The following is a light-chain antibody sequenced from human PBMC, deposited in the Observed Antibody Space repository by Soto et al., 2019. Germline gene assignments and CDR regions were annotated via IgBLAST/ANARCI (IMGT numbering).Light chain of an antibody. J-gene: IGLJ2*01. CDR1: NIGSKS. V-gene: IGLV3-21*04. Sequence: SYELTQPPSVSEAPGKTARITCGGNNIGSKSVHWYQQKPGQAPVLVIYYDSDRPSGIPERFSGSNSGNTATLTISRVEAGDEADYYCQVWDSSSDHPHVVFGGGTKLTVL. CDR2: YDS. CDR3: QVWDSSSDHPHVV.